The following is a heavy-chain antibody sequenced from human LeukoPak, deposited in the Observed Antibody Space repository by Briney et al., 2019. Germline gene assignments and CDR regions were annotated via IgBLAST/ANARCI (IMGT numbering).Heavy chain of an antibody. CDR1: GYTLTELS. Sequence: ASVKVSFKVSGYTLTELSMHWVRQAPGKGLEWMGGFGPEDGETIYAQKFQGRVTMTEDTSTDTAYMELSSLRSEDTAVYYCATGIVLLSGVNYWGQGTLVTVSS. V-gene: IGHV1-24*01. CDR3: ATGIVLLSGVNY. J-gene: IGHJ4*02. CDR2: FGPEDGET. D-gene: IGHD2-8*02.